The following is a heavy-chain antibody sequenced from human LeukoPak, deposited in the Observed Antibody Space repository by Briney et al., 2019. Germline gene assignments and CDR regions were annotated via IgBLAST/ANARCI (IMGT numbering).Heavy chain of an antibody. V-gene: IGHV4-34*01. CDR2: ISHSGST. J-gene: IGHJ3*02. CDR1: GGSFSGYY. CDR3: ARDSDYDSSGYPDAFDI. D-gene: IGHD3-22*01. Sequence: SETLSLTCAVYGGSFSGYYWSWIRQPPGKGLEWIGEISHSGSTNYNPSLKSRVTISVDTSKNQSSLKLSSVTAADTAVYYCARDSDYDSSGYPDAFDIWGQGTMVTVSS.